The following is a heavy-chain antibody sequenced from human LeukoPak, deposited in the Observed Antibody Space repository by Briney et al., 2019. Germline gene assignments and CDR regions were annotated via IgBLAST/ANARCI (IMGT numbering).Heavy chain of an antibody. J-gene: IGHJ4*02. D-gene: IGHD3-16*01. Sequence: GGSLRLSCAASGFTFSRFAISWVRQPPGKRLEWVSSISDSGDSAHYADSVKGRFTMSRYDSKNTVYLQMNTLRAEDTAVYYCAKGYKGYVGWSSGYTGTFYFDYWGQGILVTVSS. V-gene: IGHV3-23*01. CDR2: ISDSGDSA. CDR3: AKGYKGYVGWSSGYTGTFYFDY. CDR1: GFTFSRFA.